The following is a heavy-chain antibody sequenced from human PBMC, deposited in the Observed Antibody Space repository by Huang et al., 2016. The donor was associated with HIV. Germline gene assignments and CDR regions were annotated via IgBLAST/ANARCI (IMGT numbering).Heavy chain of an antibody. D-gene: IGHD3-22*01. CDR3: ARMFKYDSGGYWGNDAFDI. CDR2: SSDSGRT. CDR1: GGSFSGHY. J-gene: IGHJ3*02. Sequence: QVQLQQWGAELLKPSETLSLTCAVSGGSFSGHYWTWIRQPPGRGLEWIGESSDSGRTSYNPSLKSRVTISGDTSQSQFSLKLNSVTAADTAIYYCARMFKYDSGGYWGNDAFDIWGQGTMVTVSS. V-gene: IGHV4-34*02.